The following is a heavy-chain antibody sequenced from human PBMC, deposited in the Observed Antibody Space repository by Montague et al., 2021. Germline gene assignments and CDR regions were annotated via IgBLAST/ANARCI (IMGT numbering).Heavy chain of an antibody. CDR3: ARGGFCITMIVVLSDAFDI. V-gene: IGHV3-30*04. CDR2: VSYDGTNK. J-gene: IGHJ3*02. D-gene: IGHD3-22*01. CDR1: GFTFSSYA. Sequence: SLRLSCAASGFTFSSYAMHWVRQAPGKGLEWVAVVSYDGTNKYYADSVKGRFTISRDNSKNTLYLQMNSLRAEDTAVYYCARGGFCITMIVVLSDAFDIWGQGTMVTVSS.